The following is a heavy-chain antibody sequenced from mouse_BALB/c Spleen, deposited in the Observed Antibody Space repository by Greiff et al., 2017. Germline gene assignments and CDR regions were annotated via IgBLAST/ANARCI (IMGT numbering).Heavy chain of an antibody. J-gene: IGHJ2*01. CDR3: ARGGGTGFDY. V-gene: IGHV1-87*01. Sequence: QVQLKQSGAELARPGASVKLSCKASGYTFTSYWMQWVKQRPGQGLEWIGAIYPGDGDTRYTQKFKGKATLTADKSSSTAYMQLSSLASEDSAVYYCARGGGTGFDYWGQGTTLTVSS. CDR2: IYPGDGDT. CDR1: GYTFTSYW. D-gene: IGHD3-1*01.